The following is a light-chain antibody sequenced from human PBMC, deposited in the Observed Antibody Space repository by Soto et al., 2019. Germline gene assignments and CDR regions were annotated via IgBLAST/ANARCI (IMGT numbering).Light chain of an antibody. CDR3: QQYDNWPIT. V-gene: IGKV3-15*01. CDR1: QSVSTN. Sequence: EIAMTQSPALLSVSPGERATLSCRASQSVSTNLAWYQQKPGQAPRLLMYGASTRAIGIPARFTGGGSGTEFTLTINSLQPEDLTFYYCQQYDNWPITFGQGTRLEIK. J-gene: IGKJ5*01. CDR2: GAS.